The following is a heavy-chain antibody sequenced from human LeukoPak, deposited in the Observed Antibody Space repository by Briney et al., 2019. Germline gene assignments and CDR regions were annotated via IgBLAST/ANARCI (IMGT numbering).Heavy chain of an antibody. V-gene: IGHV1-2*02. CDR2: INPNSGGT. CDR3: ASFGDSNPYYFDY. J-gene: IGHJ4*02. D-gene: IGHD3-10*01. Sequence: GASVKVSCKASGYTFTGYYMHWVRHAPGQGLERMGWINPNSGGTNYAQKFQGRVTMTRDTSISTAYMELSRLRSDDTAVYYCASFGDSNPYYFDYWGQGTLVTVSS. CDR1: GYTFTGYY.